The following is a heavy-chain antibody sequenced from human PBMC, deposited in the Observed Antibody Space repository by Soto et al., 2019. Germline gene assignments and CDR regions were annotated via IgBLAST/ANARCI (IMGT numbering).Heavy chain of an antibody. D-gene: IGHD6-13*01. V-gene: IGHV3-33*01. CDR1: GFTFSSYG. J-gene: IGHJ6*02. Sequence: GGSLRLSCAASGFTFSSYGMHWVRQAPGKGLEWVAVIWYDGSNKYYADTVKGRFTISRDNSKNTLYLQMNSLRAEDTAVYYCARDGSSSWYRGYYYYGMDVWGQGTTVTVS. CDR2: IWYDGSNK. CDR3: ARDGSSSWYRGYYYYGMDV.